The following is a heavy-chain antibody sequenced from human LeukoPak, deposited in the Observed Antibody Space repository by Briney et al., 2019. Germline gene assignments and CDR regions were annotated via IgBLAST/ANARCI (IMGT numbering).Heavy chain of an antibody. Sequence: VASVKVSCKASGYTFTGYYMHWVRQAPGQGLEWMGWINPNSGGTNYAQKFQGRVTMTRDTSISTAYMELSRLRSDDTAVYYCARGDCSSTSCYIINWFDPSSQGTLVTVSS. CDR1: GYTFTGYY. CDR3: ARGDCSSTSCYIINWFDP. V-gene: IGHV1-2*02. J-gene: IGHJ5*02. D-gene: IGHD2-2*01. CDR2: INPNSGGT.